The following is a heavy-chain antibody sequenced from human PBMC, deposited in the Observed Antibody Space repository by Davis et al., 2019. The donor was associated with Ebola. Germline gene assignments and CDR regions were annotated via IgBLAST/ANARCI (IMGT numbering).Heavy chain of an antibody. CDR1: GFTFSSYA. CDR2: ISWNSGSI. V-gene: IGHV3-9*01. CDR3: AKGVAAAGYYYGMDV. D-gene: IGHD6-13*01. J-gene: IGHJ6*02. Sequence: GGSLRLSCAASGFTFSSYAMSWVRQAPGKGLEWVSGISWNSGSIGYADSVKGRFTISRDNAKNSLYLQMNSLRAEDTALYYCAKGVAAAGYYYGMDVWGQGTTVTVSS.